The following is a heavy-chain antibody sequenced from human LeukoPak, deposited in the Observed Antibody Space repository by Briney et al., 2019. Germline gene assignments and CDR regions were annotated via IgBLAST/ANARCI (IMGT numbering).Heavy chain of an antibody. CDR1: GFTFSSYA. CDR2: ISSSSSYI. CDR3: ARDPTTYDSSGYYGY. Sequence: GGSLRLSCAASGFTFSSYAMSWVRQAPGKGLEWVSSISSSSSYIYYADSVKGRFTISRDNAKNSLYLQMNSLRAEDTAVYYCARDPTTYDSSGYYGYWGQGTLVTVSS. D-gene: IGHD3-22*01. J-gene: IGHJ4*02. V-gene: IGHV3-21*01.